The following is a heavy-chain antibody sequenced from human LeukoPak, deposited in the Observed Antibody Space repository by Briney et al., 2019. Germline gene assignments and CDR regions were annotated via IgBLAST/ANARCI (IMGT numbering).Heavy chain of an antibody. V-gene: IGHV1-2*04. CDR1: GYTFTGHY. CDR3: ARDSPGLGGRFDP. J-gene: IGHJ5*02. CDR2: INPNSGGT. Sequence: ASVKVSCKASGYTFTGHYMHWVRQAPGQGLEWMGWINPNSGGTNYAQKFQGWVTMTRDTSISTAYMELSRLRSDDTAVYYCARDSPGLGGRFDPWGQGTLVTVSS. D-gene: IGHD3-16*01.